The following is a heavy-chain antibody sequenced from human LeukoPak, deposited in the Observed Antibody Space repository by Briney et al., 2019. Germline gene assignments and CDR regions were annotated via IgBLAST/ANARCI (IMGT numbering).Heavy chain of an antibody. D-gene: IGHD3-22*01. Sequence: ASVKVSCKASGYTFTNYGISWVRQAPGQGLEWMGWISGYSSNTSYAQKLQGRVTMTTDTSTSTAYMELRSLRSDDTAVYYCARGSAFDSSGFYSPNNHFGHWGQGSLVTVSS. CDR1: GYTFTNYG. CDR2: ISGYSSNT. CDR3: ARGSAFDSSGFYSPNNHFGH. V-gene: IGHV1-18*01. J-gene: IGHJ4*02.